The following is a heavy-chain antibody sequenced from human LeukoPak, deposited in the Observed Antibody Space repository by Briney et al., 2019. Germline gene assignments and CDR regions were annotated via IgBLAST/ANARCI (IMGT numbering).Heavy chain of an antibody. D-gene: IGHD3-3*01. CDR1: GFTFSSYA. J-gene: IGHJ4*02. Sequence: PGGSLRLSCAASGFTFSSYAMHWVRQAPGKGLEWVAVISYDGSNKYYADSVKGRFTISRDNSKNTLYLQMNSLRAEDTAVYYCARVNGFLEWPIFDYWGQGTLVTVSS. CDR2: ISYDGSNK. V-gene: IGHV3-30-3*01. CDR3: ARVNGFLEWPIFDY.